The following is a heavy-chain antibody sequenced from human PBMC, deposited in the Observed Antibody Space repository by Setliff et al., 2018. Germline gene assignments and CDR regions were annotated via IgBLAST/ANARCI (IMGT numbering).Heavy chain of an antibody. J-gene: IGHJ3*01. CDR2: IKSKGDGGTI. D-gene: IGHD3-16*01. Sequence: PGGSLRLSCAASGFTFSYAWMHWVRQAPGKGLEWVGRIKSKGDGGTIDYVAPVKGRFTISRDDSKNTLYLQMNSLKTEDTAVYYCTTDPSPTFGGVIGAAFDFWGQGTMVT. CDR1: GFTFSYAW. V-gene: IGHV3-15*07. CDR3: TTDPSPTFGGVIGAAFDF.